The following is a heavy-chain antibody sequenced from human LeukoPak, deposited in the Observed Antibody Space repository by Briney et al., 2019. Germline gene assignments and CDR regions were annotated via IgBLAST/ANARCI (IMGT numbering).Heavy chain of an antibody. D-gene: IGHD5-18*01. CDR2: IYYSGST. Sequence: SETLSLTCTGSGGSISSYYWSWIRQPPGKGLEWIGYIYYSGSTNYNPSLKSRVTISVDTSKNQFSLKLSSVTAADTAVYYCARDRTDSYGYFDYWGQGTLVTVSS. V-gene: IGHV4-59*01. CDR3: ARDRTDSYGYFDY. J-gene: IGHJ4*02. CDR1: GGSISSYY.